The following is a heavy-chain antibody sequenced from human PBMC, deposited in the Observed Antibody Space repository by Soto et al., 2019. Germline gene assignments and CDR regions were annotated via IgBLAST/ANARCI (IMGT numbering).Heavy chain of an antibody. CDR2: IIPIFGTA. V-gene: IGHV1-69*13. CDR3: ARDDGPGYCSGGSCYAIMVY. J-gene: IGHJ4*02. D-gene: IGHD2-15*01. Sequence: SVKVPCKASGGTVSSYAISWVRQAPGQGLEWMGGIIPIFGTANYAQKFQGRVTITADESTSTAYMELSSLRSVDTAVYYCARDDGPGYCSGGSCYAIMVYWGQGTLVTVSS. CDR1: GGTVSSYA.